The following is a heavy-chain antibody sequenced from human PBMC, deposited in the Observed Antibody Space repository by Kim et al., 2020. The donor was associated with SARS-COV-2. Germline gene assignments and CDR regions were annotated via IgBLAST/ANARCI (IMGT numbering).Heavy chain of an antibody. CDR2: ISYDGSNK. Sequence: GGSLRLSCAASGFTFSSYAMHWVRQAPGKGLEWVAVISYDGSNKYYADSVKGRFTISRDNSKNTLYLQMNSLRAEDTAVYYCARGVRGSYGMDVWGQGTTVTVSS. D-gene: IGHD3-10*01. CDR1: GFTFSSYA. CDR3: ARGVRGSYGMDV. V-gene: IGHV3-30*04. J-gene: IGHJ6*02.